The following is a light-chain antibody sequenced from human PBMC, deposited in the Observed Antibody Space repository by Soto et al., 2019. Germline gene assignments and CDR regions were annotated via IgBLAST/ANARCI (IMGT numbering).Light chain of an antibody. CDR3: QQYYSYPPRT. CDR2: AAS. J-gene: IGKJ1*01. CDR1: QGISSY. V-gene: IGKV1-8*01. Sequence: AIRMTQSPSSFSASTGDRVTITCRASQGISSYLAWYQQKPGKAPKLLIYAASTLQSGVPSRFSGSGSGTDFTLTISCLQSEDFATYYCQQYYSYPPRTFGQGTK.